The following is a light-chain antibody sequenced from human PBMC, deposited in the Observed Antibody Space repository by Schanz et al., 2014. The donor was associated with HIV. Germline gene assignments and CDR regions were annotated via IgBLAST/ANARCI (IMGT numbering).Light chain of an antibody. V-gene: IGLV1-51*01. CDR2: DNY. CDR3: GTWDSGLSLVL. Sequence: QSVLTQPPSVSAAPRQKVTISCSGSTSNIGNNYVSWYQQFPGTAPKLLIYDNYRRASGIPDRFSGSKSGTSASLDITGLQTGDEADFYCGTWDSGLSLVLFGGGTKLTVL. J-gene: IGLJ2*01. CDR1: TSNIGNNY.